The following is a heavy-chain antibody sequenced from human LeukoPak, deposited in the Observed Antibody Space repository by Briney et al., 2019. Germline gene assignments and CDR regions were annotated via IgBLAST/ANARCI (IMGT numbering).Heavy chain of an antibody. CDR1: GGTFSSYA. CDR3: AGYDAVVAAIKYWYFDL. J-gene: IGHJ2*01. D-gene: IGHD2-15*01. CDR2: IIPIFGTA. Sequence: ASVNLSCKASGGTFSSYAISWVRQAPGQGLEWMGGIIPIFGTANYAQKFQGRVTITADGSTSTAYMELSSLRSEDTAVYYCAGYDAVVAAIKYWYFDLWGSGTPVTVSS. V-gene: IGHV1-69*13.